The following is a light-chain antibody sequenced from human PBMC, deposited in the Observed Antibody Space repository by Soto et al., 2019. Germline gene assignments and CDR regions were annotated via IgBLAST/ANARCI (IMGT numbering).Light chain of an antibody. CDR1: QSVRSY. V-gene: IGKV3-11*01. CDR3: QQRGNWPQT. J-gene: IGKJ3*01. CDR2: DAF. Sequence: EMVLTQSPATLSLSPGESATLSCRASQSVRSYLAWYPQKPGQTPRLLIYDAFIRATGIPARFSGSGSGTDFTRTISSLEPEDFAVYYCQQRGNWPQTFGPGTKVDI.